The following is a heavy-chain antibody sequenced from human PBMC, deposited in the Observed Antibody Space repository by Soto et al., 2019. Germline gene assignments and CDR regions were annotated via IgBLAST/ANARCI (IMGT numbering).Heavy chain of an antibody. CDR3: ARVSTAYFDMGYFDY. V-gene: IGHV4-30-2*01. D-gene: IGHD3-9*01. CDR1: GGSISSGGYS. J-gene: IGHJ4*02. CDR2: IYHSGST. Sequence: PSETLSLTCAVSGGSISSGGYSWSWIRQPPGKGLEWIGYIYHSGSTYYNPSLKSRVTISVDRSKNQFSLKLSSVTAADTAVYYCARVSTAYFDMGYFDYWGQGTLVTVSS.